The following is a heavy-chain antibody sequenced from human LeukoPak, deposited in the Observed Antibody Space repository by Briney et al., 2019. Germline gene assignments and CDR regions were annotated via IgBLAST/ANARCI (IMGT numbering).Heavy chain of an antibody. D-gene: IGHD3-10*01. CDR3: ARDPTSWFGESKNWFDP. J-gene: IGHJ5*02. CDR1: GYTFTGYY. CDR2: INPNSGGT. Sequence: GASVKVSCKASGYTFTGYYVHWVRQAPGQGLEWMGWINPNSGGTNYAQKFQGRVTMTRDTSISTAYMELSRLRSDDTAVYYCARDPTSWFGESKNWFDPWGQGTLVTVSS. V-gene: IGHV1-2*02.